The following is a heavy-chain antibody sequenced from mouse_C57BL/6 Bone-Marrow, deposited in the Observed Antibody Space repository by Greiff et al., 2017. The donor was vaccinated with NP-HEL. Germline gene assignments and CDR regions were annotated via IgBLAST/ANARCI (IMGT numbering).Heavy chain of an antibody. CDR3: ARNPSIYYYGSSYAMDY. CDR2: IYPRSGNT. CDR1: GYTFTSYG. V-gene: IGHV1-81*01. Sequence: VQLVESGAELARPGASVKLSCKASGYTFTSYGISWVKQRTGQGLEWIGEIYPRSGNTYYNEKFKGKATLTADKSSSTAYMELRSLTSEDSAVYFCARNPSIYYYGSSYAMDYWGQGTSVTVSS. D-gene: IGHD1-1*01. J-gene: IGHJ4*01.